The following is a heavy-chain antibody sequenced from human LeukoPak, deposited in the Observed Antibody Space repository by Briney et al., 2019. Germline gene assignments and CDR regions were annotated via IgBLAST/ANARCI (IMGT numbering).Heavy chain of an antibody. J-gene: IGHJ5*02. D-gene: IGHD4-17*01. Sequence: PSETLSLTCTVSGGSISSYYWSWIRQPAGKGLEWIGRIYTSGSTNYNPSLKSRVTMSVDTSKNQFSLKLTSVTAADTAFYYCARSRGGFGDYGSWFDPWGQGTLVTVSS. CDR2: IYTSGST. V-gene: IGHV4-4*07. CDR1: GGSISSYY. CDR3: ARSRGGFGDYGSWFDP.